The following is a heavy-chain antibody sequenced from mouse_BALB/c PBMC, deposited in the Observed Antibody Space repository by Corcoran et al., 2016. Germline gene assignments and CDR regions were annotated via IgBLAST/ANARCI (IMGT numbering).Heavy chain of an antibody. J-gene: IGHJ1*01. Sequence: EVQLVESGGGLVKPGGSLRLSCAASGFTFSSYSMNWVRQAPGKGLEWVSSISSSSSYIYYADSVKGRFTISRDNAKNSLYLQMNSLRAEDTAVYYCARAEARLSYYYCMDVWGQGTTVTVSS. V-gene: IGHV5-17*01. CDR2: ISSSSSYI. CDR3: ARAEARLSYYYCMDV. D-gene: IGHD1-1*01. CDR1: GFTFSSYS.